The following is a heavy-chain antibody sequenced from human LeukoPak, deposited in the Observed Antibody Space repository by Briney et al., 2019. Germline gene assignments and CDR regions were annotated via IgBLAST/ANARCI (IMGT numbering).Heavy chain of an antibody. CDR2: ISYDGSNK. CDR1: GFTFSSYG. Sequence: PGGSLRLSCAASGFTFSSYGMHWVRQAPGKGLEWVAVISYDGSNKYYADSVKGRFTISRDNSKNTLYLQMNSLRAEDTALYYCAKDPIAVAGKGYFQHWGQGTLVTVSS. J-gene: IGHJ1*01. V-gene: IGHV3-30*19. D-gene: IGHD6-19*01. CDR3: AKDPIAVAGKGYFQH.